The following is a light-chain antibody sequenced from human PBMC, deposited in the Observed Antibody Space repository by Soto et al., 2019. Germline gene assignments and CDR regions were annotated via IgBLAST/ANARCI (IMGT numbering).Light chain of an antibody. V-gene: IGLV2-8*01. CDR2: EVS. CDR3: SSYAGSNNLV. J-gene: IGLJ2*01. Sequence: QSALTQPTSASGSPGQSVTISCTGTSSDVVGYNYVSWYQQHPGKAPKLMIYEVSKRPSGVPDRFSGSKSGNTASLTVSGLQAEDEADYYCSSYAGSNNLVFGGGTKVTVL. CDR1: SSDVVGYNY.